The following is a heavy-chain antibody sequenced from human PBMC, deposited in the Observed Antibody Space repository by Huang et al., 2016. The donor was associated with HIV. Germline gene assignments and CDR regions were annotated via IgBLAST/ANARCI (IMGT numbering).Heavy chain of an antibody. CDR2: IYLDDDR. CDR3: AHSAYDTSGYFFRMHFDF. J-gene: IGHJ4*02. CDR1: GFSPSAGEVV. D-gene: IGHD3-22*01. V-gene: IGHV2-5*02. Sequence: QITLKESGPTLVKPTQTLTLTCTFSGFSPSAGEVVVGVFRQPPGKAQDLLALIYLDDDRRYSPSLKSRLTITKDSSINQVVLTMTNMDPMDTATYYCAHSAYDTSGYFFRMHFDFWGQGTLVTVSS.